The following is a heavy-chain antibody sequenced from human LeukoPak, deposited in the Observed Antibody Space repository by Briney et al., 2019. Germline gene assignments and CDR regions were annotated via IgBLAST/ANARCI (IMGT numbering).Heavy chain of an antibody. V-gene: IGHV3-23*01. CDR3: ARDYLYYYYMDV. CDR2: ISGNGDDT. CDR1: GFTFGSYG. J-gene: IGHJ6*03. Sequence: PGGSLRLSCAASGFTFGSYGMTWVRQAPGKGLEWVSTISGNGDDTFYADSVEGRFTISRDNSKNTLFLQMNSLRAEDTAVYYCARDYLYYYYMDVWGKGTTVTVSS.